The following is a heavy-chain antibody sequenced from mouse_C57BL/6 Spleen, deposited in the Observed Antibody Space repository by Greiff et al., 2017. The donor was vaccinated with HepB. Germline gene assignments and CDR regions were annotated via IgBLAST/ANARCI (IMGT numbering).Heavy chain of an antibody. CDR3: AREGNYYGSSYYFDY. CDR1: GYSFTGYF. CDR2: INPYNGDT. V-gene: IGHV1-20*01. Sequence: VQLKESGPELVKPGDSVKISCKASGYSFTGYFMNWVMQSHGKSLEWIGRINPYNGDTFYNQKFKGKATLTVDKSSSTAHMELRSLTSEDSAVYYCAREGNYYGSSYYFDYWGQGTTLTVSS. J-gene: IGHJ2*01. D-gene: IGHD1-1*01.